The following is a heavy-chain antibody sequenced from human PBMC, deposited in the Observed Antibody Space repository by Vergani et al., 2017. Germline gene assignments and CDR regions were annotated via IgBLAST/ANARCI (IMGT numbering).Heavy chain of an antibody. CDR3: AGTMIVEEYYFDY. Sequence: QVQLQESGPGLVKPSETLSLTCTVSGGSLSSYHWSWIRQPSGKGLEWIGYIYYSGSTNYNPSLKSRVTISVDTSKNQFSLKLSSVTAADTAVYYCAGTMIVEEYYFDYWGQGTLVTVSS. CDR2: IYYSGST. D-gene: IGHD3-22*01. V-gene: IGHV4-59*08. CDR1: GGSLSSYH. J-gene: IGHJ4*02.